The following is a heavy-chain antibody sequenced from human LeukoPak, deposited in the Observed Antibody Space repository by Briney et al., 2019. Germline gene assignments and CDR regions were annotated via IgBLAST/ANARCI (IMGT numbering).Heavy chain of an antibody. V-gene: IGHV4-34*01. D-gene: IGHD3-3*01. CDR3: ARYDFWSGLGAY. CDR2: INHSGST. CDR1: GGSFSGYY. J-gene: IGHJ4*02. Sequence: SETLSLTCAVYGGSFSGYYWSWIRQPPGKGLEWLGEINHSGSTNYNPSLKSRVTISVDTSKNQFSLKLGSVTAADTAVYYCARYDFWSGLGAYWGQGTLVTVSS.